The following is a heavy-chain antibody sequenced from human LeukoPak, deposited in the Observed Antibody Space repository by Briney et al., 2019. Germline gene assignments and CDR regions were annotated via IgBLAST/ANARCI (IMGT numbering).Heavy chain of an antibody. CDR3: ARDPVLGAPDYLDY. D-gene: IGHD1-26*01. Sequence: GGSLRLSCTVSGFPLNDYVIHWVRQAPGKGLEWVAVTSADERIKIYNDSVRGRFTISRDNSKNTQYLQMNSLRVEDTAVYYCARDPVLGAPDYLDYWGRGTLVSVSS. CDR2: TSADERIK. V-gene: IGHV3-30*03. J-gene: IGHJ4*02. CDR1: GFPLNDYV.